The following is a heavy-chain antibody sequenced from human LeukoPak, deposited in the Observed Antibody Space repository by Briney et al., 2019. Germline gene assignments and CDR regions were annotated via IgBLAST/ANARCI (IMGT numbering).Heavy chain of an antibody. Sequence: GGSLRLSCAASGFTFSSYWMSWVRQAPGKGLEWVANIKQDGSEKYYVDSVKGRFIISRDNAKNSLYLQMNSLRAEDTAVYYCARVGVTGTSRGRLDYWGQGTLVTVSS. CDR2: IKQDGSEK. V-gene: IGHV3-7*01. J-gene: IGHJ4*02. CDR3: ARVGVTGTSRGRLDY. CDR1: GFTFSSYW. D-gene: IGHD1-7*01.